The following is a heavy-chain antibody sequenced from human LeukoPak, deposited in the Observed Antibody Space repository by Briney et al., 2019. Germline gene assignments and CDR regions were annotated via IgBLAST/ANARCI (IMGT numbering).Heavy chain of an antibody. CDR3: ARAIYSSSWYRGPYFDY. CDR2: INHSGST. D-gene: IGHD6-13*01. V-gene: IGHV4-34*01. J-gene: IGHJ4*02. Sequence: PSETLSLTCAVYGGSFSGYYWSWTRQPPGKGLEWIGEINHSGSTNYNPSLKSRVTISVDTSKNQFSLKLSSVTAADTAVYYCARAIYSSSWYRGPYFDYWGQGTLVTVSS. CDR1: GGSFSGYY.